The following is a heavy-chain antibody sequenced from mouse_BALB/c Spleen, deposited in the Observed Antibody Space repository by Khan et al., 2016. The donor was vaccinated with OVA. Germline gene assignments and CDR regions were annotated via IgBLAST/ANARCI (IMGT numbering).Heavy chain of an antibody. D-gene: IGHD1-1*02. CDR1: GYTFINYW. J-gene: IGHJ2*01. CDR2: INPSIGDT. V-gene: IGHV1-7*01. Sequence: VQLQQSGAELAKPGASVKMSCKASGYTFINYWILWVKQRPGQGLEWIGYINPSIGDTENIQNFKDKATLNAAKSSGTSYMQLSSLTSWDSAVDYCARRGLRWDFDDWGQGTTLTVSS. CDR3: ARRGLRWDFDD.